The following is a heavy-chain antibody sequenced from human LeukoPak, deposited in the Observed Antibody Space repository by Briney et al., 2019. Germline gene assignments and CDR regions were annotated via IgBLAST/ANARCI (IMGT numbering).Heavy chain of an antibody. D-gene: IGHD2-2*01. CDR2: ISGSGGST. Sequence: GGSLRLSCAASGFTFSSYAMSLVRQAPGKGLEWVSAISGSGGSTYYADSVKGRFTNSRDNSKNTLYLQMNSLRAEDTAVYYCAKDPPTRPYYYGMDVWGQGTTVTVSS. J-gene: IGHJ6*02. CDR1: GFTFSSYA. CDR3: AKDPPTRPYYYGMDV. V-gene: IGHV3-23*01.